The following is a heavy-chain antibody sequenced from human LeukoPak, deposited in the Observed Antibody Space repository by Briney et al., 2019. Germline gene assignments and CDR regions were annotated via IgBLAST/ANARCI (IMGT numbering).Heavy chain of an antibody. V-gene: IGHV3-23*01. CDR2: ISGSGGST. CDR1: GFTFSSYA. CDR3: AKSPATYYYGSGSSNWFDP. J-gene: IGHJ5*02. D-gene: IGHD3-10*01. Sequence: GGSLRLSCAASGFTFSSYAMSWVRQAPGKGLEWVSAISGSGGSTYYADSVKGRFTISRDNSKNTLYLQMNSLRAEDTAVYYCAKSPATYYYGSGSSNWFDPWGQGTLVTVPS.